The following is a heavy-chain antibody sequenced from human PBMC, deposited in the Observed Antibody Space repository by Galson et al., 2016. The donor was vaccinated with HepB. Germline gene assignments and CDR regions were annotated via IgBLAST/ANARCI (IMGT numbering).Heavy chain of an antibody. CDR2: ISWSSDKL. CDR3: AKALGFGDSMAAALDF. CDR1: GFTFEDYA. D-gene: IGHD3-10*01. J-gene: IGHJ3*01. Sequence: SLRLSCAASGFTFEDYAMYWVRQAPGKGLEWVSRISWSSDKLDYAHSVKGRFTISRDNAKNSLYLQMNSLTIEDTALYYCAKALGFGDSMAAALDFWGQGTMVTVSS. V-gene: IGHV3-9*01.